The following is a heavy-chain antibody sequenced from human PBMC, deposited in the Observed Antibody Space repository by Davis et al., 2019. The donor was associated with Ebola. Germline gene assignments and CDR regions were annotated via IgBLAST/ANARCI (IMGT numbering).Heavy chain of an antibody. Sequence: GGSLRLSCAASGFTFSDYYMSWVRQAPGRGLEWVAGIFGSASKTYYADSVKGRFTISRDNSKNTLYLQMNSLRAEDTAVYYCAKGLGVTIFGVNGMDVWGQGTTVTVSS. CDR3: AKGLGVTIFGVNGMDV. CDR2: IFGSASKT. J-gene: IGHJ6*02. V-gene: IGHV3-23*01. D-gene: IGHD3-3*01. CDR1: GFTFSDYY.